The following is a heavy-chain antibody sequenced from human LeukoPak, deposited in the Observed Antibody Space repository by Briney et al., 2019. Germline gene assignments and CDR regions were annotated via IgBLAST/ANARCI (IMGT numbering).Heavy chain of an antibody. CDR2: ISSSGSTI. CDR1: GFTFSSYW. D-gene: IGHD2-15*01. CDR3: AKAGAVVVVAAKFFDY. J-gene: IGHJ4*02. Sequence: GGSLRLSCAASGFTFSSYWMNWVRQAPGKGLEWVSYISSSGSTIYYADSVKGRFTISRDNSKNTLYLQMNSLRAEDTAVYYCAKAGAVVVVAAKFFDYWGQGTLVTVSS. V-gene: IGHV3-48*01.